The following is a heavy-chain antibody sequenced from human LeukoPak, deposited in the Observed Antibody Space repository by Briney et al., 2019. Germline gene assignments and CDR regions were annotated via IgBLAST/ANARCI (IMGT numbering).Heavy chain of an antibody. CDR3: ARRHRGYSYGRDAFDI. CDR1: GGSISRSNW. J-gene: IGHJ3*02. V-gene: IGHV4-4*02. Sequence: PSGTLSLTCAVSGGSISRSNWWNWVRQPPGKGLEWIGEIHHSGSTNYNPSLKSRVTMSVDKSKNQFSLKLSSVTAADTAVYYCARRHRGYSYGRDAFDIWGQGTMVTVSS. D-gene: IGHD5-18*01. CDR2: IHHSGST.